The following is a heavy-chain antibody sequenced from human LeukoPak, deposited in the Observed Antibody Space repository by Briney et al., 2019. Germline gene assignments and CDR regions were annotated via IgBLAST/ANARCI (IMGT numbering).Heavy chain of an antibody. Sequence: PGGSLRLSCAASGFTFSSNWMSWVRQAPGKGLEWVANIKRDGSDNHYVDFGRGRFTISRDAAKNSLYLQMNRQTAEHTAVYYCATDLGYYRADYWGQGTLVSVSS. CDR3: ATDLGYYRADY. J-gene: IGHJ4*02. V-gene: IGHV3-7*04. CDR1: GFTFSSNW. D-gene: IGHD4/OR15-4a*01. CDR2: IKRDGSDN.